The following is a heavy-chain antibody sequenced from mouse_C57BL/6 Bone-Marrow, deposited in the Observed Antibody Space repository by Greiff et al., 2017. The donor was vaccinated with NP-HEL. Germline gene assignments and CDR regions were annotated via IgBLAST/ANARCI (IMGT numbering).Heavy chain of an antibody. Sequence: EVQVVESGPGLVKPSQSLSLTCSVTGYSITSGYYWNWIRQFPGNKLEWMGYISYDGSNNYNPSLKNRISITRDTSKNQFFLKLNSVTTEDTATYYCASYPWFAYWGQGTLVTVSA. V-gene: IGHV3-6*01. CDR1: GYSITSGYY. J-gene: IGHJ3*01. CDR2: ISYDGSN. CDR3: ASYPWFAY.